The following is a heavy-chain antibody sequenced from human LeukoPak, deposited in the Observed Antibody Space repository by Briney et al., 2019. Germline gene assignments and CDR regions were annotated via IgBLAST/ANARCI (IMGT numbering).Heavy chain of an antibody. CDR3: AREYSSSGLAFDY. Sequence: SQTLSLTCAISGDSVSSNSTAWNWIRQSPSRGLEWLGRTYYRSKWYNDYALSVKSRITINPDTSKNQFSLQLNSVTPGDTAVYYCAREYSSSGLAFDYWCQGTLVTVSS. CDR1: GDSVSSNSTA. CDR2: TYYRSKWYN. V-gene: IGHV6-1*01. J-gene: IGHJ4*02. D-gene: IGHD6-19*01.